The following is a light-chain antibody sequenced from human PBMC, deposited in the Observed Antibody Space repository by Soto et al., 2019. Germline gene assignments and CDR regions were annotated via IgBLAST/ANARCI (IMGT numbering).Light chain of an antibody. CDR2: DVS. Sequence: EIVLTQSPAALSLYQGERATLSCRASQSVTSYLAWYQQKPGQAPRLLIYDVSNRASGIPARFSGSGSETDFTLTISSLEPEDFAVYCCQQRSDWPLTFGEGTRLEI. V-gene: IGKV3-11*01. CDR1: QSVTSY. J-gene: IGKJ5*01. CDR3: QQRSDWPLT.